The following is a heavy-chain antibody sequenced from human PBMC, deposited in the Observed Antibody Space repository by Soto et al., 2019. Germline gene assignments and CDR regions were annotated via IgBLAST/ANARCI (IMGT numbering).Heavy chain of an antibody. V-gene: IGHV3-20*01. CDR2: INWNGGST. CDR1: GFTFDDYG. D-gene: IGHD3-10*01. CDR3: ARIKKHWFGELNYYYMDV. Sequence: GGSLRLSCAASGFTFDDYGMSWVRQAPGKGLEWVSGINWNGGSTGYADSVKGRFTISRDNAKNSLYLQMNSLRAEDTALYHCARIKKHWFGELNYYYMDVWGKGTTVTVSS. J-gene: IGHJ6*03.